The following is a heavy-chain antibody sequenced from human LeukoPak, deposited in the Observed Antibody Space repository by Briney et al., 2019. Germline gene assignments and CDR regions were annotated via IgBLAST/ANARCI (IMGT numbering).Heavy chain of an antibody. D-gene: IGHD5-12*01. CDR1: GGSISSYY. Sequence: YPSETLSLTCTVSGGSISSYYWSWVRQPAGKGLEWIGRINSSGSTNYNPSLKSRVTMSVDTSKNQFSLRLDSVTAADTAVYYCARRYSGYENYFDYWGQGTLVTVSS. J-gene: IGHJ4*02. CDR3: ARRYSGYENYFDY. V-gene: IGHV4-4*07. CDR2: INSSGST.